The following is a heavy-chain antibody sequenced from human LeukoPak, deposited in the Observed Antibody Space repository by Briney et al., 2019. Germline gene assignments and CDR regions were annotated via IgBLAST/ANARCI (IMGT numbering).Heavy chain of an antibody. CDR2: TYSGGST. J-gene: IGHJ4*02. CDR1: GFTVSSNY. D-gene: IGHD2-15*01. V-gene: IGHV3-53*04. Sequence: PGGSLRLSCAASGFTVSSNYMSWVRQARGKGLELVSVTYSGGSTYYADSVKGRFTISRHNSKNTLYLQMNSLRAEDTAVYYCAREGCSGGSCYFDYWGQGTLVTVSS. CDR3: AREGCSGGSCYFDY.